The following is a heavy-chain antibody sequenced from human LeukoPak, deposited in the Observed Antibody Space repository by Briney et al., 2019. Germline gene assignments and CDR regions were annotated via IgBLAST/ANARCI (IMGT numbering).Heavy chain of an antibody. V-gene: IGHV3-9*01. J-gene: IGHJ4*02. CDR1: EFIFSEGW. CDR2: ISWNSGSI. D-gene: IGHD6-13*01. Sequence: GGSLRLSCVASEFIFSEGWMNWVRQAPGKGLEWVSGISWNSGSIGYADSVKGRFAISRDNAKNSLYLQMNSLRAEDTALYYCAKVKYSSSWYGGDYFDYWGQGTLVTVSS. CDR3: AKVKYSSSWYGGDYFDY.